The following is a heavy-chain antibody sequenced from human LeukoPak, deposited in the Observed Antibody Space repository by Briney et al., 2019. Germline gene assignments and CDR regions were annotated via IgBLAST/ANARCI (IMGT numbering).Heavy chain of an antibody. CDR3: ARDKAGSGWTYYYYMDV. Sequence: ASVKVSCKASGYTFTSYYMHWVRQAPGQGLEWMGIINPSGGSTSYAQKFQGRVTMTRDTSTSTVYMELSSLRSEDTAVYYCARDKAGSGWTYYYYMDVWGKGTTVTVSS. CDR1: GYTFTSYY. D-gene: IGHD6-19*01. CDR2: INPSGGST. J-gene: IGHJ6*03. V-gene: IGHV1-46*01.